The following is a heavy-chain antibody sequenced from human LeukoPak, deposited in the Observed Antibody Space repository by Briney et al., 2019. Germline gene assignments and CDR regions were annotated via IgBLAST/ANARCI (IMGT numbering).Heavy chain of an antibody. D-gene: IGHD5-24*01. J-gene: IGHJ5*02. CDR1: GFTFTNAW. CDR2: IKTETDGGTA. Sequence: GGSLRLSCTASGFTFTNAWMSWVRQAPGKGLEWVGRIKTETDGGTADYAAPVQGRFVISRDDSENTLYLHMNSLKTEDTGVYYCASDGFPTNWFDPWGQGTLVTVSS. CDR3: ASDGFPTNWFDP. V-gene: IGHV3-15*01.